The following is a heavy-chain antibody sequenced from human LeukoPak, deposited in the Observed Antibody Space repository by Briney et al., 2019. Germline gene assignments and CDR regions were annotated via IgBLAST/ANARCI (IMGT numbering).Heavy chain of an antibody. V-gene: IGHV5-51*01. Sequence: KSGESLRISCQGSGYSFTSYWISWVRQMPGRGLEWMGIIYPGDSDTRYSPSFQGQVTISADKSISTAYLQWSSLKASDTAMYYCARQFRDSSGYYSYYFDYWGQGTLVTVSS. CDR2: IYPGDSDT. J-gene: IGHJ4*02. CDR3: ARQFRDSSGYYSYYFDY. CDR1: GYSFTSYW. D-gene: IGHD3-22*01.